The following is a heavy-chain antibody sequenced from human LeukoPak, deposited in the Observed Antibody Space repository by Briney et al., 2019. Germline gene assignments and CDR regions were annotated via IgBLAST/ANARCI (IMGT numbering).Heavy chain of an antibody. D-gene: IGHD1-26*01. CDR3: ARDIPVGANRYDY. CDR1: GGTFSSYA. V-gene: IGHV1-69*13. Sequence: SVKVSCKASGGTFSSYAISWVRQAPGQGLEWMGGIIPIFGTANYAQKFQGRVTITADESTSTAYMELSRLRSDDTAVYYCARDIPVGANRYDYWGQGTLVTVSS. J-gene: IGHJ4*02. CDR2: IIPIFGTA.